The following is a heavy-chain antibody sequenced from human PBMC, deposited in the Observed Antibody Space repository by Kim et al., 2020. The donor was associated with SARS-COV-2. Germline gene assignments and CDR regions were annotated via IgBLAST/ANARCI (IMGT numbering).Heavy chain of an antibody. V-gene: IGHV4-34*01. J-gene: IGHJ4*02. D-gene: IGHD5-18*01. Sequence: SETLSLTCAVYGGSFSGYYWSWIRQPPGKGLEWIGEINHSGSTNYNPSLKSRVTISVDTSKNQFSLKLSSVTAADTAVYYCAREPGTAMALPLTWGQGTLVTVSS. CDR3: AREPGTAMALPLT. CDR2: INHSGST. CDR1: GGSFSGYY.